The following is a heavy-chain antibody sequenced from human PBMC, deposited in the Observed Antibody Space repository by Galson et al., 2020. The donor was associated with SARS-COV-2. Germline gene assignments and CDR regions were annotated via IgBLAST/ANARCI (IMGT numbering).Heavy chain of an antibody. Sequence: SETLSLTCSVSPGSISGYYWSWIRQTAGNRLEWIGRISEIGKTDYGPSFKSRVTMSIDTPENQVSLELSSVTVADTATYFCARIDDYFTVDSWGQGVQVAVS. CDR1: PGSISGYY. CDR3: ARIDDYFTVDS. V-gene: IGHV4-4*07. D-gene: IGHD3-16*01. J-gene: IGHJ5*01. CDR2: ISEIGKT.